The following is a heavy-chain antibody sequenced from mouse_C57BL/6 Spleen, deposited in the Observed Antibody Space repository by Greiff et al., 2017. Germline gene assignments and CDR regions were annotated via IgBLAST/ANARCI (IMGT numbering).Heavy chain of an antibody. CDR1: GYTFTSYW. CDR3: ARVGVVVHYYAMYY. Sequence: QVQLQQPGAELVKPGASVKLSCKASGYTFTSYWMHWVKQRPGQGLEWIGMIHPNSGSTNYNEKFKSKATLTVDKSSSTAYMQLNSLTSEDSAGYFCARVGVVVHYYAMYYWGQGTSVTVSS. J-gene: IGHJ4*01. V-gene: IGHV1-64*01. D-gene: IGHD1-1*01. CDR2: IHPNSGST.